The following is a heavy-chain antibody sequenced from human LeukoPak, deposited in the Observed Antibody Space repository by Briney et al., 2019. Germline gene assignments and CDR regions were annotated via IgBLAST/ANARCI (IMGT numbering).Heavy chain of an antibody. Sequence: GRSLRLSCAASGFTFDDYAMHWVRQAPGKGLEWVSGISWNSGSIGYADSVKGRFTISRDNSKNTLYLQMNSLRAEDTAVYYCATSTLAVAGVRYYYYGMDVWGKGTTVTVSS. CDR1: GFTFDDYA. V-gene: IGHV3-9*01. D-gene: IGHD6-19*01. CDR2: ISWNSGSI. CDR3: ATSTLAVAGVRYYYYGMDV. J-gene: IGHJ6*04.